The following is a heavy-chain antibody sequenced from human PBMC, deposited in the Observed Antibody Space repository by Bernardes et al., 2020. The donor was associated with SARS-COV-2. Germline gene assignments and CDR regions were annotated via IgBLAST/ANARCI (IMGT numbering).Heavy chain of an antibody. CDR1: GGSISSYY. Sequence: SETLTLTCSVSGGSISSYYWSWIRQSPGTGLAWLGFLYYRVPTPYNPSLESRVTISVDPSKNQVSLKVMAVTAADSGLYYCARHLVRGVIDGMDVWGQGTAVNVSS. CDR3: ARHLVRGVIDGMDV. CDR2: LYYRVPT. J-gene: IGHJ6*02. D-gene: IGHD3-10*01. V-gene: IGHV4-59*08.